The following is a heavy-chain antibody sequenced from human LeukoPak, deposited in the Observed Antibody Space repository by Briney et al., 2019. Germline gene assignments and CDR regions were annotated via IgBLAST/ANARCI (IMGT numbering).Heavy chain of an antibody. V-gene: IGHV3-69-1*02. CDR3: AMIAAAFDY. D-gene: IGHD6-13*01. CDR2: ISSRGTI. J-gene: IGHJ4*02. Sequence: PGGSLRLSCAASGFTFSDYEMNWVRQAPGKGLEWISYISSRGTIYYADAVKGRFTISRDNAKNSLYLQMNSLRAEDTAVYYCAMIAAAFDYWGQGTLVTVPS. CDR1: GFTFSDYE.